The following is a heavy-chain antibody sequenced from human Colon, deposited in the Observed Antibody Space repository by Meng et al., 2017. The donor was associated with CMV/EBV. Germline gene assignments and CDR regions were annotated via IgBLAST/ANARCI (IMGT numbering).Heavy chain of an antibody. Sequence: GSILSNYKMHWVRQAPGKGLEWVAVISYDGSKTYHGDSVKGRFTISRDNSKNSLYLQMDSLRPADTGVYYCVRAGYGGFIKDAFDLWGQGALVTVSS. CDR2: ISYDGSKT. CDR1: GSILSNYK. V-gene: IGHV3-33*05. J-gene: IGHJ4*02. D-gene: IGHD1-26*01. CDR3: VRAGYGGFIKDAFDL.